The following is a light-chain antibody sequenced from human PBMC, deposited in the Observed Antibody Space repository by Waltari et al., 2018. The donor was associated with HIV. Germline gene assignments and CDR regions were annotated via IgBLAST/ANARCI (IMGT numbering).Light chain of an antibody. CDR1: SSNIGNNA. CDR2: GNG. CDR3: AAWDDSLSGSYV. V-gene: IGLV1-47*01. J-gene: IGLJ1*01. Sequence: QSVLTQPPSASGTPGRRVTISCSGSSSNIGNNAVYWYQELPGTAPKRLIFGNGHRPSGVPDRVSGSKSGTSASLAIRGLRSEDEADYYCAAWDDSLSGSYVFGTGTKVTVL.